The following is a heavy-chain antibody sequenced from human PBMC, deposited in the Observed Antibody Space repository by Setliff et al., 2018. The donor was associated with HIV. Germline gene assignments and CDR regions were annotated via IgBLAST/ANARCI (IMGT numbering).Heavy chain of an antibody. CDR1: GYEFYGWW. CDR3: VRYSGSSHKSNWFDP. CDR2: IYPDDSNT. V-gene: IGHV5-51*01. J-gene: IGHJ5*02. Sequence: GESLKISCKTSGYEFYGWWIGWVRQKPGKGLEWMGIIYPDDSNTRYSPSFRGQVTISADMSISTAYLQWSSLQASDTAMYYCVRYSGSSHKSNWFDPWGQGTRVTVSS. D-gene: IGHD1-26*01.